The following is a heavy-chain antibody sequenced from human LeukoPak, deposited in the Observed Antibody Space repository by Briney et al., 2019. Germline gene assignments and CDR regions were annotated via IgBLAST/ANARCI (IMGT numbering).Heavy chain of an antibody. J-gene: IGHJ6*03. CDR1: GGTFSSYA. CDR2: IIPIFGTA. CDR3: ARDAEGPTVRVRYYYYMNV. Sequence: SVEVSCKASGGTFSSYAISWVRQAPGQGLEWMGGIIPIFGTANYAQKFQGRVTITTDESTSTAYMELSSLRSEDTAVYYCARDAEGPTVRVRYYYYMNVWGKGTTVTVSS. V-gene: IGHV1-69*05. D-gene: IGHD4-11*01.